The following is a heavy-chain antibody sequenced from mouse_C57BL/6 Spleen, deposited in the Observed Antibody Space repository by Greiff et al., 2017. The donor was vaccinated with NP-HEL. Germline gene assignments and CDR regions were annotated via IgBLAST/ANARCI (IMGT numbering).Heavy chain of an antibody. CDR2: IWRGGST. J-gene: IGHJ4*01. CDR1: GFSLTSYG. CDR3: AKKDSTSGGYAMDY. D-gene: IGHD3-1*01. Sequence: VNVVESGPGLVQPSQSLSITCTVSGFSLTSYGVHWVRQSPGKGLEWLGVIWRGGSTDYNAAFMSRLSITKDNSKSQVFFKMNSLQADDTAIYYCAKKDSTSGGYAMDYWGQGTSVTVSS. V-gene: IGHV2-5*01.